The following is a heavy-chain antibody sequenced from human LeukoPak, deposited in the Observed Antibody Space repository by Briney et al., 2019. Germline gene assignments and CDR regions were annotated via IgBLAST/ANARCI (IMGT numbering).Heavy chain of an antibody. CDR3: ARGPPSGSYRRPFDY. V-gene: IGHV4-34*01. Sequence: GSLRLSCAASEFTFSSYSMNWIRQPPGKGLEWIGEINHSGSTNYNPSLKSRVTISVDTSKNQFSLKLSSVTAADTAVYYCARGPPSGSYRRPFDYWGQGTLVTVSS. D-gene: IGHD1-26*01. CDR1: EFTFSSYS. J-gene: IGHJ4*02. CDR2: INHSGST.